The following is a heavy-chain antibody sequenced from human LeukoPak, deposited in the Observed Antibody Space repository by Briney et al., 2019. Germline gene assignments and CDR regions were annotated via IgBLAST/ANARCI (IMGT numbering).Heavy chain of an antibody. CDR2: ISYSGST. CDR1: GCSISSYY. D-gene: IGHD4-17*01. CDR3: ARCPFDYGEGEFDY. Sequence: SETLSLTCTASGCSISSYYWSWIRQPPGKGLEWIGYISYSGSTNYNPSLKSRVTISVDTSNNQFSLKLSSVTAADTAGYYCARCPFDYGEGEFDYWGQGTLVTVSS. V-gene: IGHV4-59*08. J-gene: IGHJ4*02.